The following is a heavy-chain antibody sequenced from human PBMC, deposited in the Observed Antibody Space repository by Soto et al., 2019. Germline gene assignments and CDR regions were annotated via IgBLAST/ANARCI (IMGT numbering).Heavy chain of an antibody. Sequence: EVQLLESGGGLVQPGGSLRLSCAASGFTFSSYAMSWVRQAPGKGLEWVSAISGSGGSTYYADSVKGRFTISRDNSKNMLYLQMNSLRAEDTAVYYCAKDQGSGYCSGGSCYLDYYYGMDVWGQGTTVTVSS. CDR2: ISGSGGST. J-gene: IGHJ6*02. CDR3: AKDQGSGYCSGGSCYLDYYYGMDV. D-gene: IGHD2-15*01. V-gene: IGHV3-23*01. CDR1: GFTFSSYA.